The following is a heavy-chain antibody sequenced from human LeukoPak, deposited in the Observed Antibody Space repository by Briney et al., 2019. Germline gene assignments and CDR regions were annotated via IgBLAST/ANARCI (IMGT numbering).Heavy chain of an antibody. CDR2: ISAYNGNT. CDR3: ARAQTVTTTKEVDY. CDR1: GYTFTSYY. J-gene: IGHJ4*02. V-gene: IGHV1-18*04. Sequence: ASVKVSCKASGYTFTSYYMHWVRQAPGQGLEWMGWISAYNGNTNYAQKLQGRVTMTTDTSTSTAYMELRSLRSDDTAVYYCARAQTVTTTKEVDYWGQGTLVTVSS. D-gene: IGHD4-17*01.